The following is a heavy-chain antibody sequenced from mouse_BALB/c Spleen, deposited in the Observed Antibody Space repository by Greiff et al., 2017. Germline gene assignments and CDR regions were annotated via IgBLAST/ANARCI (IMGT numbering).Heavy chain of an antibody. CDR2: IYPGNVNT. D-gene: IGHD1-1*01. V-gene: IGHV1S56*01. Sequence: QVQLQQSGPELVKPGASVRISCKASGYTFTSYYIHWVKQRPGQGLEWIGWIYPGNVNTKYNEKFKGKATLTADKSSSTAYMQLSSLTSEDSAVYFCARYGRGYYFDYWGQGTTLTVSS. J-gene: IGHJ2*01. CDR3: ARYGRGYYFDY. CDR1: GYTFTSYY.